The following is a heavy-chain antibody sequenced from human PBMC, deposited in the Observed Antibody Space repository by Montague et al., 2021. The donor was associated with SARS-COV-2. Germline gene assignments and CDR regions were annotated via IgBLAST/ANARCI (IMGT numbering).Heavy chain of an antibody. CDR1: GGSIFSNSFS. D-gene: IGHD1-7*01. V-gene: IGHV4-39*01. CDR2: VLSSGST. J-gene: IGHJ4*02. CDR3: ARCTVGTSHCDY. Sequence: SETLSLTCTVSGGSIFSNSFSWGWIRQSPGQGLEWIGNVLSSGSTFYNPSLRSRVTMSEDMSKNQFSLKLMSVTAADTAVYYCARCTVGTSHCDYWGQGTLVTVSS.